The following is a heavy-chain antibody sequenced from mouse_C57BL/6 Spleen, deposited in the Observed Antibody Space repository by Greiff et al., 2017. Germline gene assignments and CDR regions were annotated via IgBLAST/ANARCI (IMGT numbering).Heavy chain of an antibody. J-gene: IGHJ1*03. CDR1: GYTFTDYY. V-gene: IGHV1-26*01. D-gene: IGHD2-4*01. CDR2: INPNNGGT. CDR3: ARKDMITTRYFDV. Sequence: VQLQQSGPELVKPGASVKISCKASGYTFTDYYMNWVKQSHGKSLEWIGDINPNNGGTSYNQKFKGKATLTVDKSSSTAYMELRSLTSEDSAVYYCARKDMITTRYFDVWGTGTTVTVSS.